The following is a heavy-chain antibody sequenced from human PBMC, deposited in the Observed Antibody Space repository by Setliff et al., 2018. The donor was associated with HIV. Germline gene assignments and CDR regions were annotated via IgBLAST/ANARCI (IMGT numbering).Heavy chain of an antibody. CDR2: IYYSGTT. J-gene: IGHJ3*02. Sequence: SETLSLTCTVSGASIDSGDHYWTWIRQPPGKGLEWIGYIYYSGTTYYNSSLKSRVTISLHTSKNQFSLKLSSVTAADTAVYYCAGGRGVRGVNDAFDIWGQGTMVTVSS. V-gene: IGHV4-30-4*01. CDR3: AGGRGVRGVNDAFDI. D-gene: IGHD3-10*01. CDR1: GASIDSGDHY.